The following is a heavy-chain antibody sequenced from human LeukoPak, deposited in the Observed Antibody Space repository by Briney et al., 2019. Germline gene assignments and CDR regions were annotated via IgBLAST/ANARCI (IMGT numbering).Heavy chain of an antibody. J-gene: IGHJ4*02. V-gene: IGHV3-30-3*01. D-gene: IGHD3-22*01. CDR3: ARDGIVVGLFDH. CDR2: ISYDGSNK. Sequence: GGTLRLSCAASGLTFSSYAMHWVRQAPGKGLEWVAVISYDGSNKYYADSVKGVFTISRDNSKNPLYPQMNRLRAEDTAVYYCARDGIVVGLFDHWGQGTLVTVSS. CDR1: GLTFSSYA.